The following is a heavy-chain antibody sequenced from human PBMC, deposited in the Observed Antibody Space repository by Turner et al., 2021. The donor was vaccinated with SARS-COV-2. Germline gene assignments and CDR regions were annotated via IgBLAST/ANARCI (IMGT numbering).Heavy chain of an antibody. CDR2: ISYDGSSR. CDR3: ARDVREYYYDSSGFDY. Sequence: VQLLESGGGLVQPGGSLRLSCAASGLMFSGDAFHWVRQSPGKGLEWLAFISYDGSSRHYADFAKGRLTISRDNSNSTLFLQMNSLRPEDTAVYYCARDVREYYYDSSGFDYWGQGTLVTVSS. D-gene: IGHD3-22*01. CDR1: GLMFSGDA. J-gene: IGHJ4*02. V-gene: IGHV3-30*01.